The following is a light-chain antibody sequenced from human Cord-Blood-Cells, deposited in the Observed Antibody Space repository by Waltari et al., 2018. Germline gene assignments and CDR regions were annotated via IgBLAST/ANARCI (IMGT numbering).Light chain of an antibody. CDR2: EGS. CDR1: SSDVGSYNL. J-gene: IGLJ2*01. Sequence: QSALTQPASVSGSPGQSITISCTGTSSDVGSYNLVSWYQPHPGKAPKLMFYEGSNRPSGVSNRFSGSKSGNTASLTISGLQAENEADYYCCSYAGSSTFVVFGGGTKLTVL. V-gene: IGLV2-23*03. CDR3: CSYAGSSTFVV.